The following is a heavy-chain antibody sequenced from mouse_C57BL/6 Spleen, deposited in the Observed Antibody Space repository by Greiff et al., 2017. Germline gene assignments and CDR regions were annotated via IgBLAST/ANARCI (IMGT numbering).Heavy chain of an antibody. CDR3: ASPYDYDGMDY. Sequence: ESGPGLVKPSQSLSLTCSVTGYSITSGYYWNWIRQFPGNKLEWMGYISYDGSNNYNPSLKNRISITRDTSKNQFFLKLNSVTTEDTATYYCASPYDYDGMDYWGQGTSVTVSS. CDR2: ISYDGSN. V-gene: IGHV3-6*01. CDR1: GYSITSGYY. J-gene: IGHJ4*01.